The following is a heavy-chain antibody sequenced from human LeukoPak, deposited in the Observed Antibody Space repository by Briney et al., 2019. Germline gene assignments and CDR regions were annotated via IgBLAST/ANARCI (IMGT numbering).Heavy chain of an antibody. J-gene: IGHJ4*02. CDR1: GFTFSSYS. CDR3: ARDGGVAGLDY. CDR2: ISSSSSYI. Sequence: GGSLRLSCAASGFTFSSYSMNWDRQAPGKGLEWVSSISSSSSYIYYADSVKGRFTISRDNAKNSLYLQMNSLRAEDTAVYYCARDGGVAGLDYWGQGTLVTVSS. D-gene: IGHD3-16*01. V-gene: IGHV3-21*01.